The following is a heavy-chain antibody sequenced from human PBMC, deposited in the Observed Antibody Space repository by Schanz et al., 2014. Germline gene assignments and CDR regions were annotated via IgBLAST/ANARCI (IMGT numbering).Heavy chain of an antibody. J-gene: IGHJ4*02. D-gene: IGHD3-9*01. V-gene: IGHV3-23*01. CDR2: LSASGGHT. Sequence: VQLLQSGGALVQPGGSLRLSCSASGFTFSTYAMSWARQTPGKGLEWVSGLSASGGHTYYADSVKGRFTISRDNSKNTLYLQVNSLRAEDTAVYYCAKHVRSLTGNDYWVQGTLVTVSS. CDR3: AKHVRSLTGNDY. CDR1: GFTFSTYA.